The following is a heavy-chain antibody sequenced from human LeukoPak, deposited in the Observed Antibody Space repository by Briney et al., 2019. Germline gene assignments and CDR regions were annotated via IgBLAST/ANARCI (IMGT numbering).Heavy chain of an antibody. CDR3: ARDGGSGILD. J-gene: IGHJ4*02. D-gene: IGHD3-10*01. CDR2: ISSNGSPI. CDR1: GFTFSSYE. V-gene: IGHV3-48*03. Sequence: GGSLRLSCSDSGFTFSSYEMNRVRQAPGKGLEWVSYISSNGSPIFYADSVKGRFTISRDNAKNSLSLLMNSLRAEDTAVYYCARDGGSGILDWGQGTLVTVSS.